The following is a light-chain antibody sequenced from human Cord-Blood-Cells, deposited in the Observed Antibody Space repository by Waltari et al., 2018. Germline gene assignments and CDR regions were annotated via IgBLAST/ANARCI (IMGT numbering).Light chain of an antibody. CDR1: SMDVGSYNL. V-gene: IGLV2-23*01. J-gene: IGLJ3*02. Sequence: QSALTQPASVSGSPGQPVTIYCTGTSMDVGSYNLVPWYQPHPGKAPKLMIYEGSKRPSGVCNRFSGSKSGNTASLTISGLQAEDEADYYCCSYAGSSTVFGGGTKLTVL. CDR3: CSYAGSSTV. CDR2: EGS.